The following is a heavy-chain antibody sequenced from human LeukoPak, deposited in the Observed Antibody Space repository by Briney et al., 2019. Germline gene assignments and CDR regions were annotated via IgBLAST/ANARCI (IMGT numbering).Heavy chain of an antibody. D-gene: IGHD3-16*01. Sequence: ASVKVSCKASGYIFTGYYMHWVRQAPGQGLEWMGWINPNSGNTNYAQKFQGRVTMTRDTSISTAYMELSRLRSDDTAVYYCARVRYRLAETYIDYWGQGTLVTVSS. CDR3: ARVRYRLAETYIDY. CDR2: INPNSGNT. V-gene: IGHV1-2*02. CDR1: GYIFTGYY. J-gene: IGHJ4*02.